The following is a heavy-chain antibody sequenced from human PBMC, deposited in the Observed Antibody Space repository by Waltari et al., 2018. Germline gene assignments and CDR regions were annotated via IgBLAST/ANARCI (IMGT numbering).Heavy chain of an antibody. Sequence: QVQLVESGGGVVQPGKSLRLSCAASGFDFSSYGMHWVRPAPGKGLEWVSFIWYDGDEKYYADSVKGRFTISRDNSKNTVFLQMDSLRVEDTAVYYCARLGDGDYYYYYYYYMDVWGKGTAVTVSS. CDR2: IWYDGDEK. CDR3: ARLGDGDYYYYYYYYMDV. J-gene: IGHJ6*03. D-gene: IGHD4-17*01. V-gene: IGHV3-33*01. CDR1: GFDFSSYG.